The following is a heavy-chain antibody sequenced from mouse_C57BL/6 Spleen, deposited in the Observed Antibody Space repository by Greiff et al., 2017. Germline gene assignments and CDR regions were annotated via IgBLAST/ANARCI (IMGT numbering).Heavy chain of an antibody. D-gene: IGHD1-1*01. CDR1: GYTFTSYW. Sequence: VQLQQSGAELVKPGASVKLSCKASGYTFTSYWMHWVKQRPGRGLEWIGRIDPNSGGTKYNEKFKSKATLTVDKPSSTAYMQLSSLTAEDSAVYYCARSFITTVVVPGYWGQGTTLTVSS. CDR2: IDPNSGGT. CDR3: ARSFITTVVVPGY. V-gene: IGHV1-72*01. J-gene: IGHJ2*01.